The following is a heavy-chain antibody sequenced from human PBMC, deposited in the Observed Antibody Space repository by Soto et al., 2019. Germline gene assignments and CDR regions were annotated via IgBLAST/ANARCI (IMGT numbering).Heavy chain of an antibody. Sequence: GESLKISCAASGFTFSAYDMHWVRQTTGKGLEWVSAIGAADDPYYLGSVKGRFTISRENAKNSLYLQMSSLRAEDTAVYYCARAYSGRLPRRADYYFAMDVWGQGTTVTVSS. CDR3: ARAYSGRLPRRADYYFAMDV. CDR1: GFTFSAYD. J-gene: IGHJ6*02. CDR2: IGAADDP. D-gene: IGHD2-15*01. V-gene: IGHV3-13*05.